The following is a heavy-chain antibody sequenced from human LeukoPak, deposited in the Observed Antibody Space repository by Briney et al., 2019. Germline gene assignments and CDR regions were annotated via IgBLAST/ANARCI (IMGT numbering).Heavy chain of an antibody. CDR1: GGSISGSTCY. J-gene: IGHJ4*02. D-gene: IGHD1-26*01. V-gene: IGHV4-61*02. CDR3: ARDGGSYSLDY. Sequence: SETLSLTCTVSGGSISGSTCYWSWIRQPAGKGLEWIGRIYASGSTSYNPSLKSRVTISVDTSKNQFSLKLSSVTAADTAIYYCARDGGSYSLDYWGRGTLVTVSS. CDR2: IYASGST.